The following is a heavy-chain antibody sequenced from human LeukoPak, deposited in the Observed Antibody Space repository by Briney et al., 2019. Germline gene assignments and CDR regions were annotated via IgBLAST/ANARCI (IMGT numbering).Heavy chain of an antibody. Sequence: PEPLCLTPIVPGGSISSYYRSWIRQPPGKGLGWIGYIYYSGGTNYNPSLKSRVTISVDASKNQSSLKLSSVTAADTAVYYCARVPGEAKIWFGEFSTYYYGMDVWGQGTTVTVSS. CDR3: ARVPGEAKIWFGEFSTYYYGMDV. V-gene: IGHV4-59*01. CDR1: GGSISSYY. D-gene: IGHD3-10*01. CDR2: IYYSGGT. J-gene: IGHJ6*02.